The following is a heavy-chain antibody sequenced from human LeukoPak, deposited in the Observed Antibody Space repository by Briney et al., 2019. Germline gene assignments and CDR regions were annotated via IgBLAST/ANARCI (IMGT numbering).Heavy chain of an antibody. CDR1: GGSLSSSY. V-gene: IGHV4-4*07. J-gene: IGHJ6*03. CDR2: TYISGSP. D-gene: IGHD5-18*01. CDR3: ARDLVAMAASYYYYYYMDV. Sequence: NSSETLSLTCTVSGGSLSSSYWNWIRQPAGKGLEWIGRTYISGSPNYNPSLKSRVTMSVDTSKNLFSLKLSSVTAADTAVYYCARDLVAMAASYYYYYYMDVWGKGTTVTVSS.